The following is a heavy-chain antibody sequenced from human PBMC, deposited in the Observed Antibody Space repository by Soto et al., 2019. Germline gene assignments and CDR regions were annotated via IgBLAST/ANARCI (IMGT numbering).Heavy chain of an antibody. D-gene: IGHD6-19*01. J-gene: IGHJ4*02. Sequence: SETLSLTCTVSGGSISSGGYYWSWIRQHPGKGLEWIGYIYYSGSTYYNPSLKSRVTISVDTSKNQFSLKLSSVTAADTAVYYCARDSAVAGTGRVVDYWGQGTLVTVSS. CDR3: ARDSAVAGTGRVVDY. V-gene: IGHV4-31*03. CDR1: GGSISSGGYY. CDR2: IYYSGST.